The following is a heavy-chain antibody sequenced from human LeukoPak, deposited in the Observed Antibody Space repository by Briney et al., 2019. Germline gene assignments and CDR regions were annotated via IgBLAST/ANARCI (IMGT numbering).Heavy chain of an antibody. J-gene: IGHJ4*02. D-gene: IGHD1-26*01. CDR2: IRSKAYGGTT. V-gene: IGHV3-49*04. CDR1: GFTFSSYA. Sequence: GGSLRLSCAASGFTFSSYAMSWVCQAPGKGLEWVGFIRSKAYGGTTEYAASVKGRFTISRDDSKSIAYLQMNSLKTEDTAVYYCTRAPSGIAGATDYWGQGTLVTVSS. CDR3: TRAPSGIAGATDY.